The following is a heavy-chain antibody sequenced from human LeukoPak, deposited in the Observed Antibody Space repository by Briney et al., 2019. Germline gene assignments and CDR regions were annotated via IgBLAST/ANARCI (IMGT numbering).Heavy chain of an antibody. V-gene: IGHV4-34*01. J-gene: IGHJ5*02. CDR3: ARVSLFSITMVRGVSNWFDP. CDR1: GGSFSGYY. CDR2: INHSGST. Sequence: SETLSLTCAVYGGSFSGYYWSWIRQPPGKGLEWIGEINHSGSTNYNPSLKSRVTISVDTSKNQFSLKLSSVTAADTAVYYYARVSLFSITMVRGVSNWFDPWGQGTLVTVSS. D-gene: IGHD3-10*01.